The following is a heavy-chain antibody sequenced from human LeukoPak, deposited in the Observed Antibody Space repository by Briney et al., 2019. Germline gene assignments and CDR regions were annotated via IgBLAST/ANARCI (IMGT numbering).Heavy chain of an antibody. V-gene: IGHV3-49*04. Sequence: GGSLRLSCAASGFTFSSYSMNWVRQAPGKGLEWVGFIRSKAYGGTTEYAASVKGRFTISRDDSKSIAYLQMNSLKTEDTAVYYCTRAWVYDDHWGQGTLVTVSS. CDR1: GFTFSSYS. J-gene: IGHJ4*02. CDR2: IRSKAYGGTT. D-gene: IGHD2/OR15-2a*01. CDR3: TRAWVYDDH.